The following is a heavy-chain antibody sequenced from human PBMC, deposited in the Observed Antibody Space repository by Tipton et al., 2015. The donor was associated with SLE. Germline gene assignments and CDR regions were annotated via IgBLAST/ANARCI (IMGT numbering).Heavy chain of an antibody. J-gene: IGHJ4*02. V-gene: IGHV4-34*01. CDR3: ARVGDFWSGYYVRY. Sequence: TLSLTCAVYGGSFSGYYWSWIRQPPGKGLEWIGEINHSGSANYNPSLKSRVTISLDASKNQFSLKLSSVTAADTAVYYCARVGDFWSGYYVRYWGQGTLVTVSS. D-gene: IGHD3-3*01. CDR2: INHSGSA. CDR1: GGSFSGYY.